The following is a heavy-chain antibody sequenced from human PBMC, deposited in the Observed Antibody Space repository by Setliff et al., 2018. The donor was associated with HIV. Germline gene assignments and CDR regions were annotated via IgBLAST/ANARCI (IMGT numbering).Heavy chain of an antibody. V-gene: IGHV3-7*01. CDR1: GFTFSSYW. CDR2: IKQDGSGK. D-gene: IGHD4-4*01. Sequence: GESLKISCAASGFTFSSYWMSWVRQAPGKGLEWVANIKQDGSGKYYVDSVKGRFTISRDNAENSLYLQMNSLRAEDTAVYYCARDGDSNYEGAFDIWGQGTMVTVSS. J-gene: IGHJ3*02. CDR3: ARDGDSNYEGAFDI.